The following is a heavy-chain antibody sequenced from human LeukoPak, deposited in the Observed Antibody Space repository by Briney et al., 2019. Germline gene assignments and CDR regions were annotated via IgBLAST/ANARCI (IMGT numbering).Heavy chain of an antibody. J-gene: IGHJ4*02. CDR1: GGSISSSSYY. V-gene: IGHV4-39*07. Sequence: PSETLSLTCTVSGGSISSSSYYWGWIRQPPGKGLEWIGSIYYSGSTNYNPSLRSRVTISVDTSKNQFSLKLSSVTAADTAVYYCARSSESYDSSGYYSYYFDYWGQGTLVTVSS. CDR3: ARSSESYDSSGYYSYYFDY. D-gene: IGHD3-22*01. CDR2: IYYSGST.